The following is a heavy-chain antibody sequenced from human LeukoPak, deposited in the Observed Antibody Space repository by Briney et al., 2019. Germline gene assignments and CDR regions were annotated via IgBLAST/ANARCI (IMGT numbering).Heavy chain of an antibody. Sequence: GGSLRLYCAASGFTFSSYWMHWVRQAPGKGLVWVSRINSDGSSTSYADSVKGRFTISRDNAKNTLYLQMNSLRAEDTAVYYCARKFYYDSSGYLTFDYWGQGTLVTVSS. V-gene: IGHV3-74*01. CDR2: INSDGSST. CDR1: GFTFSSYW. D-gene: IGHD3-22*01. CDR3: ARKFYYDSSGYLTFDY. J-gene: IGHJ4*02.